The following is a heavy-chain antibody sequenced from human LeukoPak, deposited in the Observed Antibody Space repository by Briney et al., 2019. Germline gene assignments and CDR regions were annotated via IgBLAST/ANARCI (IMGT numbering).Heavy chain of an antibody. CDR3: ARDLYSSSPPRRGSYYYMDV. D-gene: IGHD6-13*01. Sequence: PSETLSLTCTVSNSFISSYSWSWIRQPPGKGLEWIGYIYYSGSTNFNPSLKSRVTISVDTSKNQFSLKLSSVTAADTAVYYCARDLYSSSPPRRGSYYYMDVWGKGTTVTVSS. V-gene: IGHV4-59*01. J-gene: IGHJ6*03. CDR1: NSFISSYS. CDR2: IYYSGST.